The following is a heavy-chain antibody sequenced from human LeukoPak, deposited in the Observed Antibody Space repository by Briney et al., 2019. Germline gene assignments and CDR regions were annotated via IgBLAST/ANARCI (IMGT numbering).Heavy chain of an antibody. J-gene: IGHJ3*02. V-gene: IGHV4-4*09. CDR1: GASISDDY. D-gene: IGHD1-26*01. CDR3: ARHGRERASGNQGDAFDI. CDR2: IYTSGST. Sequence: SETLSLTCSVSGASISDDYWSWVRQPPGKGLEWIGHIYTSGSTASNPSLKSRVTISADTSKNQVSLKVNSVTAADTAVYFCARHGRERASGNQGDAFDIWGQGTMVTVSS.